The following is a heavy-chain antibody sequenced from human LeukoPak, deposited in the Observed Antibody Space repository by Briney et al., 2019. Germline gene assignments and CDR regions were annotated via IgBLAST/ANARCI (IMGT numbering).Heavy chain of an antibody. J-gene: IGHJ1*01. Sequence: SETLSLTCTVSGGSISSYYWSWIRQPPGKGLEWIGEINHSGSTNYNPSLKSRVTISVDTSKNQFSLKLSSVTAADTAVYYCASTPPSFYDILTGYYIPEYFQHWGQGTLVTVSS. CDR2: INHSGST. V-gene: IGHV4-34*01. CDR3: ASTPPSFYDILTGYYIPEYFQH. D-gene: IGHD3-9*01. CDR1: GGSISSYY.